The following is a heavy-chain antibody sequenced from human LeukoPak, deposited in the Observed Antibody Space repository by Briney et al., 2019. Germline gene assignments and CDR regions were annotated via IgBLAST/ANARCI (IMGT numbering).Heavy chain of an antibody. J-gene: IGHJ4*02. Sequence: GASVKVSCKASGYTFTSYGISWVRQATGQGLEWMGWMNPNSGNTGYAQKFQGRVTMTRDMSTSTVYMELSSLRSEDTAVYYCARAKPRQTDPGMYTSRFDYWGQGTLVTVSS. CDR2: MNPNSGNT. CDR3: ARAKPRQTDPGMYTSRFDY. D-gene: IGHD1-1*01. CDR1: GYTFTSYG. V-gene: IGHV1-8*02.